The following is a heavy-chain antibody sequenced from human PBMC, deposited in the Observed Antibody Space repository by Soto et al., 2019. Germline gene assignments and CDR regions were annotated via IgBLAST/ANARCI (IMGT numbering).Heavy chain of an antibody. J-gene: IGHJ4*02. CDR2: IWYDGSNK. D-gene: IGHD6-6*01. Sequence: GGSLRLSCAASGFTFSSYGMHWVRQAPGKGLEWVAVIWYDGSNKYYADSVKGRFTISRDNSKNTLYLQMNSLRAEDTAVYYCARDHSEMYSSYDYWGQGTLVTVSS. V-gene: IGHV3-33*01. CDR1: GFTFSSYG. CDR3: ARDHSEMYSSYDY.